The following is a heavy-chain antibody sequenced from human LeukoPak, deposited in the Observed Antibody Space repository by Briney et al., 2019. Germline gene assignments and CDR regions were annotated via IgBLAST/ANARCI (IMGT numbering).Heavy chain of an antibody. D-gene: IGHD1-14*01. V-gene: IGHV3-11*04. CDR1: GFNFNDYY. CDR2: ISHSGSSI. CDR3: ARDHRD. J-gene: IGHJ4*02. Sequence: SGGSLRLSCGGSGFNFNDYYMTWIRQSPGQGLECISYISHSGSSIKYADSVKGRFTISRDNAKNSLYLQMNSLRAEDTAVYYCARDHRDWGQGTLVTVSS.